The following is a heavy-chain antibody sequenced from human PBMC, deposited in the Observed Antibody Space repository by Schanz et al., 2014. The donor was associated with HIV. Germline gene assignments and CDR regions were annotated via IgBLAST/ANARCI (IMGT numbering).Heavy chain of an antibody. CDR3: ARDKSNLGMDS. CDR2: ISASGATT. CDR1: GFTFSTYG. V-gene: IGHV3-23*04. J-gene: IGHJ5*01. Sequence: VQLVESGGGVAQPGRSLRLSCAASGFTFSTYGMHWVRQAPGKGLEWVSTISASGATTFYAGSVKGRFTISRDNSKNTLFLQVNSLRADDTAVYYCARDKSNLGMDSWGQGTLVTVSS.